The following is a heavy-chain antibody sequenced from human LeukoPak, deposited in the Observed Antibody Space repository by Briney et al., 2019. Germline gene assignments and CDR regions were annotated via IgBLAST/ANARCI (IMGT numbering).Heavy chain of an antibody. CDR3: ARQPFTIFGVVLYYFDY. D-gene: IGHD3-3*01. V-gene: IGHV4-39*01. J-gene: IGHJ4*02. CDR1: GGSISSSSYY. Sequence: SQSLSLTCTVSGGSISSSSYYWGWLRQPPGKGLEWIGSIYYSGSTYYNPSLKSRVTISVDTSKNQFSLKLSSVTAADTAVYYCARQPFTIFGVVLYYFDYWGQGTLVTVSS. CDR2: IYYSGST.